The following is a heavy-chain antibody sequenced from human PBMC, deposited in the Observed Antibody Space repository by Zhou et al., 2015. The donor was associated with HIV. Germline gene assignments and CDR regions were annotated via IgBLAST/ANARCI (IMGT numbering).Heavy chain of an antibody. V-gene: IGHV3-72*01. CDR3: TADDETSGYYGRTEAFDIWGQGTTVIVSSGVDV. Sequence: EVQLVESGGGLVQPGGSLRLSCAASGFSFSDHYMDWVRQAPGKGLEWVARIRKTVNSYSTEYAASVTGRFTISRDDSQNLLSLQMNGLKTEDTAVYYCTADDETSGYYGRTEAFDIWGQGTTVIVSSGVDVWGQGTTVTVSS. CDR1: GFSFSDHY. CDR2: IRKTVNSYST. D-gene: IGHD3-22*01. J-gene: IGHJ6*02.